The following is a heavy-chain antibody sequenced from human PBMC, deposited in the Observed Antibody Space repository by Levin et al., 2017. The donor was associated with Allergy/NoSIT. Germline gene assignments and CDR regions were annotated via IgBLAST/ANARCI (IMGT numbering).Heavy chain of an antibody. D-gene: IGHD3-10*01. CDR1: GGSFRGSY. CDR2: INHSGST. V-gene: IGHV4-34*01. CDR3: ARVDRSGGHAFDV. J-gene: IGHJ3*01. Sequence: SQTLSLPCAVYGGSFRGSYWSWIRQPPGKGLEWIGEINHSGSTNYNPSLKSRVTISVDTSKNQFSLKLSSVTAADTALYYCARVDRSGGHAFDVWGQGTMVTVSS.